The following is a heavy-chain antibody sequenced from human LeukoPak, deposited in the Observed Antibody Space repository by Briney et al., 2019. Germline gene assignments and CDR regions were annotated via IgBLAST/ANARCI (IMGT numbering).Heavy chain of an antibody. J-gene: IGHJ5*02. D-gene: IGHD6-13*01. CDR3: ARVGIAAAANIWFDP. CDR1: GYTFTSYY. V-gene: IGHV1-2*02. Sequence: APVKVSCKASGYTFTSYYMHWVRQAPGQGLEWMGWINPNSGGTNYAQKFQGRVTMTRDTSISTAYMELSRLRSDDTAVYYCARVGIAAAANIWFDPWGQGTLVTVSS. CDR2: INPNSGGT.